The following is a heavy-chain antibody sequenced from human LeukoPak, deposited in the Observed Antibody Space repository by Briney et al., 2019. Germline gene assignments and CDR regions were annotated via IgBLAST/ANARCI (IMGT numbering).Heavy chain of an antibody. Sequence: SQTLSLTCTVSGGSISSYYWSWIRQPPGKGLEWIGYIYYSGSTNYNPSLKSRVTISVDTSKNQFSLKLSSVTAADTAVYYCARGIAAAKVYYYYYGMDVWGQGTTVTVSS. V-gene: IGHV4-59*01. CDR2: IYYSGST. CDR3: ARGIAAAKVYYYYYGMDV. J-gene: IGHJ6*02. CDR1: GGSISSYY. D-gene: IGHD6-13*01.